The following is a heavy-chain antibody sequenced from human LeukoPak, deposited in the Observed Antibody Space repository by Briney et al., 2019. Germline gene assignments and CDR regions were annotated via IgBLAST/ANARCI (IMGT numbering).Heavy chain of an antibody. CDR2: IYTSGST. D-gene: IGHD2-2*01. CDR1: GGSISSYY. J-gene: IGHJ6*03. Sequence: SETLSLTCSVSGGSISSYYWSWTRQPAGKGLEWIGRIYTSGSTNYNPSLKSRVTMSVDTSKNQFSLKLSSVTAADTAVYYCARVRYQLPLSYYYYMDVWGKGTTVTVSS. V-gene: IGHV4-4*07. CDR3: ARVRYQLPLSYYYYMDV.